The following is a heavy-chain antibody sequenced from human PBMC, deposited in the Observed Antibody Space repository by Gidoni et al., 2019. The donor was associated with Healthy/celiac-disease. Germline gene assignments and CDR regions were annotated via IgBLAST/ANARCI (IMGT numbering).Heavy chain of an antibody. D-gene: IGHD3-22*01. CDR2: INHSGST. CDR1: GGSFSGHY. Sequence: QVQPQQWGAGLLKPSETLSLTCAVYGGSFSGHYWSWIRQPPGKGLEWIGEINHSGSTNYNPSLKSRVTISVDTSKNQFSLKLSSVTAADTAVYYCARGGGYYYDSSASWFDPWGQGTLVTVSS. J-gene: IGHJ5*02. CDR3: ARGGGYYYDSSASWFDP. V-gene: IGHV4-34*01.